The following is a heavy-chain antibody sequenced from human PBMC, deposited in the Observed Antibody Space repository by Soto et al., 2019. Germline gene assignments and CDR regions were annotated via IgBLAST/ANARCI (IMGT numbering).Heavy chain of an antibody. Sequence: SQTLSLTCAISGDSVSSNSAAWNWIRQSPSRGLEWLGRTYYRSKWYNDYAVSVKSRITINPDTSKNQFSLQLNSVTPEDTAVYYCARDLSDIVLVPAALNWFDHWGQGTLVTVSS. CDR2: TYYRSKWYN. CDR1: GDSVSSNSAA. J-gene: IGHJ5*02. V-gene: IGHV6-1*01. D-gene: IGHD2-2*01. CDR3: ARDLSDIVLVPAALNWFDH.